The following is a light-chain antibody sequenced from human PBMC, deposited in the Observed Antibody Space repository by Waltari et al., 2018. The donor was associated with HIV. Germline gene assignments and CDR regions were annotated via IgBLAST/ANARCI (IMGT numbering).Light chain of an antibody. CDR3: QSADNSGTWV. V-gene: IGLV3-25*03. J-gene: IGLJ3*02. CDR1: ELPKQY. Sequence: SYELTQPPSVSVSPGQTARINCSGDELPKQYAYWYQQKPGQAPILVIYKDNERPSGIPERFSGSSSGTTVTLTISGVQAEDEADYYCQSADNSGTWVFGGGTKLTVL. CDR2: KDN.